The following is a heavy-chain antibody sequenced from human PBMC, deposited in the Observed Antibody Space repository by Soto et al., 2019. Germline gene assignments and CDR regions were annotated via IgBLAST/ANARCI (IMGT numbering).Heavy chain of an antibody. CDR3: ARDGDVNTGFGKDY. J-gene: IGHJ4*02. CDR2: ISNNADAT. CDR1: GINFRSFA. V-gene: IGHV3-23*01. Sequence: EVHLSESGGGVTQPGGSLRLSCEAPGINFRSFAMSWVRQAPGKGLQWVASISNNADATYYADSVKGRFHISRDNSKNTLYLQRTSLSAEDTAMYYCARDGDVNTGFGKDYWGQGTLVTVSS. D-gene: IGHD3-16*01.